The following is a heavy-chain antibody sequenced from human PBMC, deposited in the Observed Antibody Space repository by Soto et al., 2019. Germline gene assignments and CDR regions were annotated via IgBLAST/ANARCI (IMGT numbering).Heavy chain of an antibody. J-gene: IGHJ5*02. Sequence: VQLVQSGAEVKKSGESLRISCKGSGYSFTGYWINWVRQMPGKGLEWVGRIDPSDSYTTYSPSFQGHVSVSIDKSISTAYLQWDSLKASDTATYYCAREYYGAYWFDPWGQGTLVTVSS. CDR1: GYSFTGYW. CDR3: AREYYGAYWFDP. D-gene: IGHD4-17*01. V-gene: IGHV5-10-1*03. CDR2: IDPSDSYT.